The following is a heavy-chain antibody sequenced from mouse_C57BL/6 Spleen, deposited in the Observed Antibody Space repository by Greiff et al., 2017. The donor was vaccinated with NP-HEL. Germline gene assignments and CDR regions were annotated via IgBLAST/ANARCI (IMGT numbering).Heavy chain of an antibody. CDR3: ASPIYYDYDGGMGY. Sequence: QVQLQQSGPELVKPGASVKISCKASGYAFSSSWMNWVKQRPGKGLEWIGRIYPGDGDTNYNGKFKGKATLTADKSSSTAYMQLSSLTSEDSAVYFCASPIYYDYDGGMGYWGQGTSVTVSS. CDR1: GYAFSSSW. D-gene: IGHD2-4*01. J-gene: IGHJ4*01. V-gene: IGHV1-82*01. CDR2: IYPGDGDT.